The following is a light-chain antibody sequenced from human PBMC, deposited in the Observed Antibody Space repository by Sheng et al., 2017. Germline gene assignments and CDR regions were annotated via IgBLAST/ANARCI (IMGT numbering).Light chain of an antibody. CDR2: AAS. J-gene: IGKJ1*01. V-gene: IGKV1-39*01. CDR1: QGIGTN. CDR3: HEGYTSFRWT. Sequence: DIQLTQSPSSLSAGIGDRLNITCRASQGIGTNLNWFQKRGGEPPRLVMFAASRLPKGVPSRFSGSGSGTHFSLSINGLQPEDFATYYCHEGYTSFRWTFGQGTKV.